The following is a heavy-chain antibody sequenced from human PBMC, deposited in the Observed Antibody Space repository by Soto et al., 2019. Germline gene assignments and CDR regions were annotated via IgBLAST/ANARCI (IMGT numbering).Heavy chain of an antibody. J-gene: IGHJ6*02. CDR1: GGSIRSYY. CDR2: IYYRGNT. CDR3: ARDEVRGPQGLYYGMDV. Sequence: ASETLSLTCTVSGGSIRSYYWNWIRQPPGKGLEWIGNIYYRGNTNYNPSLKSRVTISVDMSKNQFSLKLISVTAADTAVYYCARDEVRGPQGLYYGMDVWGQGTTVTVSS. D-gene: IGHD3-10*01. V-gene: IGHV4-59*01.